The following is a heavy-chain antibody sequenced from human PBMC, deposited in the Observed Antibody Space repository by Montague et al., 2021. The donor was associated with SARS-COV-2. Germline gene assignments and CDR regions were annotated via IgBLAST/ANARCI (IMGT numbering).Heavy chain of an antibody. CDR3: AREDRWNWFDP. CDR2: IYYRGST. Sequence: SETLSLTCTVSGGSVNSGSYHWNWIRQPPGKGLEWIGYIYYRGSTNYNPSLKTRVTISVDTSKNQFSLKLSSVTAADTAVYYCAREDRWNWFDPWGQGTLVIVSS. V-gene: IGHV4-61*01. J-gene: IGHJ5*02. CDR1: GGSVNSGSYH. D-gene: IGHD5-24*01.